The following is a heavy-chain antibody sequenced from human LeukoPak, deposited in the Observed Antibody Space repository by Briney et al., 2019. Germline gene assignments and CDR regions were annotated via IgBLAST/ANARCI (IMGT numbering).Heavy chain of an antibody. CDR1: GGSISSYY. CDR2: IYYSGST. V-gene: IGHV4-59*12. CDR3: ARLGAVKFDP. D-gene: IGHD6-13*01. Sequence: SETLSLTCTVSGGSISSYYWSWIRQPPGKGLEWIGYIYYSGSTNYNPSLKSRVTISVDTSKNQFSLRLSSVTAADTAVYYCARLGAVKFDPWGQGTLVTVSS. J-gene: IGHJ5*02.